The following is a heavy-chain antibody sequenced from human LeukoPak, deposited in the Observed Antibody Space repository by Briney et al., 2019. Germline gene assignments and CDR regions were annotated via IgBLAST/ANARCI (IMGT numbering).Heavy chain of an antibody. D-gene: IGHD3-10*01. CDR1: GGSISSYY. CDR3: ARVGDYYYYYMDV. V-gene: IGHV4-59*08. CDR2: IYYSGST. Sequence: SETLSLTCTVSGGSISSYYWSWIRQPPGKGLEWIGYIYYSGSTNYNPSLKSRVTISVDTSKNQFSLKLSSVTAADTAVYYCARVGDYYYYYMDVWGKGTTVTVSS. J-gene: IGHJ6*03.